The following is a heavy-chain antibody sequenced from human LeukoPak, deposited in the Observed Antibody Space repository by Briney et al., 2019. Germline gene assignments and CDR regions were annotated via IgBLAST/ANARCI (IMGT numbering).Heavy chain of an antibody. J-gene: IGHJ4*02. CDR1: GFTFSSYA. D-gene: IGHD6-13*01. CDR2: ISGSGGST. V-gene: IGHV3-23*01. CDR3: AKTPRQRQQLVGYFDY. Sequence: PGGSLRLSCAASGFTFSSYAMSWVRQAPGKGLEWVSAISGSGGSTYYADSVKGRFTISRDNSKNTLYLQMNSLRAEDTAVYYCAKTPRQRQQLVGYFDYWGQGTLVTVSS.